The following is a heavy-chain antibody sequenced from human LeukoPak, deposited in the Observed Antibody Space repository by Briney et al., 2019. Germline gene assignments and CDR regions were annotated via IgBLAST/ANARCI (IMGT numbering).Heavy chain of an antibody. CDR1: GFTFSSYA. CDR2: ISGSGGST. J-gene: IGHJ4*02. Sequence: GGSLRLSCAASGFTFSSYAMSWVRQAPGKGLEWVSAISGSGGSTYYADSVKGRFTISRDNSKNTLYLQMNSLRAEDTAVYYCARLGYCSGGSCYYFDYWGQGTLVTVPS. V-gene: IGHV3-23*01. CDR3: ARLGYCSGGSCYYFDY. D-gene: IGHD2-15*01.